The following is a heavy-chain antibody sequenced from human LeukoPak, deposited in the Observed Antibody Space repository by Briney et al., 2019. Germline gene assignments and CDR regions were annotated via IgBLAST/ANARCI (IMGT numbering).Heavy chain of an antibody. D-gene: IGHD6-19*01. Sequence: GGSLRLSCAASGFTLSSYAMHWVSQAPGKGLEWVAVISYDGSNKYYADSVKGRFTISRDNSKNTLYLQMNSLRAEDTAVYYCARSHSSGWYSAGLPFDPWGQGTLVTVSS. V-gene: IGHV3-30-3*01. J-gene: IGHJ5*02. CDR1: GFTLSSYA. CDR2: ISYDGSNK. CDR3: ARSHSSGWYSAGLPFDP.